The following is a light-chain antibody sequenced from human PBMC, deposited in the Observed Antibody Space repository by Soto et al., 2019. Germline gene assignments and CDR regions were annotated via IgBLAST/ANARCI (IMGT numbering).Light chain of an antibody. CDR2: EAS. CDR3: QQFNSYPIT. V-gene: IGKV1-5*01. Sequence: DIQMTQSPSTLSGSVGDRVTITCRTSQTISSWLAWYQQKTGKAPKLLIYEASSLESGVPSRFSGSGSGTEFTLTIGGLQPDDFATYYCQQFNSYPITFGQGTRLEN. J-gene: IGKJ5*01. CDR1: QTISSW.